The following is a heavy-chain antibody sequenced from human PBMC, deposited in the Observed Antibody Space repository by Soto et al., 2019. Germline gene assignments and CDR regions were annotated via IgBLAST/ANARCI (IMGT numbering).Heavy chain of an antibody. J-gene: IGHJ3*02. Sequence: SETLSLTCTVSGGSISSSSYYWGWIRQPPGKGLEWIGSIYYSGSTYYNPSLKSRVTISVDTSKNQFSLKLSSVTAADTAVYYCAREGSSSGAFDIWGQGTMVTVSS. CDR1: GGSISSSSYY. CDR2: IYYSGST. CDR3: AREGSSSGAFDI. D-gene: IGHD6-6*01. V-gene: IGHV4-39*02.